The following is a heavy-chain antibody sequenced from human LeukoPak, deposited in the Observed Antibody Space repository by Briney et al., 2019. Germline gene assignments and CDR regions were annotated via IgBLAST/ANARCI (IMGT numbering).Heavy chain of an antibody. CDR1: GDSVSSNSAV. J-gene: IGHJ4*02. D-gene: IGHD1-1*01. CDR3: ARDLLETTGYALGY. Sequence: SQTLSLTCAISGDSVSSNSAVWNWIRQSPSRGLEWLGRTYYRSKWYNEYGVSVGSRITINADTSKNQFSLQLNSVTPEDTAVYYCARDLLETTGYALGYWGQGTLVTVSS. CDR2: TYYRSKWYN. V-gene: IGHV6-1*01.